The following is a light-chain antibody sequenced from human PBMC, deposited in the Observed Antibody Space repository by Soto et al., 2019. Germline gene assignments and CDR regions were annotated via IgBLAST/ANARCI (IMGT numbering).Light chain of an antibody. Sequence: IQSTQSPSSLSSSVGDRVTITCQASQDISNYLNWYQQKPGKAPKLLIYDASNLETGVPSRFSGSGSGTDFTFTISSLQPEDIATYYCQQYDNLPITFGQGTRLEI. CDR1: QDISNY. J-gene: IGKJ5*01. CDR3: QQYDNLPIT. V-gene: IGKV1-33*01. CDR2: DAS.